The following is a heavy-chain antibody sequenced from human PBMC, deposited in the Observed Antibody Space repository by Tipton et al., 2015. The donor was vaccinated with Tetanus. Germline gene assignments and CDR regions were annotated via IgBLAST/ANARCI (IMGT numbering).Heavy chain of an antibody. CDR3: AKVPSSSGSYYANWFDP. CDR1: GFTFDTYT. V-gene: IGHV3-23*01. J-gene: IGHJ5*02. Sequence: SLRLSCEASGFTFDTYTMTWVRQAPGNGPEWVSAISGSGGSTYYADSVKGRFTTSRDNSKNTLYLQMNSLRAEDTAVYYCAKVPSSSGSYYANWFDPWGQGTLVTVSS. D-gene: IGHD1-26*01. CDR2: ISGSGGST.